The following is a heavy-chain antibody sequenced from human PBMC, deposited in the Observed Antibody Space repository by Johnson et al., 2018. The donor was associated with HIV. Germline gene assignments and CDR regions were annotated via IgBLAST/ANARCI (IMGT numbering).Heavy chain of an antibody. D-gene: IGHD3-16*01. J-gene: IGHJ3*02. Sequence: QVQLVESGGGVVQPGRSLRLSCAASGFTFSSYAMHWVRQAPGKGLGWVAFISFDGSNKYYADSVKGRFTISRDNSKNKLYLQTNSLRAEDTAVFYCARDRYYGLAWGWAFDIWGQGTMVTVSS. CDR3: ARDRYYGLAWGWAFDI. CDR2: ISFDGSNK. CDR1: GFTFSSYA. V-gene: IGHV3-30*04.